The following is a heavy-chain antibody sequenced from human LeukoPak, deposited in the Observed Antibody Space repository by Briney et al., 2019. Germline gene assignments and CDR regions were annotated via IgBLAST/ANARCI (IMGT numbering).Heavy chain of an antibody. CDR2: MNPNSGNT. D-gene: IGHD2/OR15-2a*01. CDR1: GYTFRTYD. J-gene: IGHJ4*02. V-gene: IGHV1-8*01. CDR3: ARGLSLDKSHVDY. Sequence: ASFKVSCKASGYTFRTYDINWVRQAPGKRLEWMGWMNPNSGNTGYAQKFLGRVTMTRNTSISTAYMELSSLRSEDTAVYYCARGLSLDKSHVDYWGQGTLVSVSS.